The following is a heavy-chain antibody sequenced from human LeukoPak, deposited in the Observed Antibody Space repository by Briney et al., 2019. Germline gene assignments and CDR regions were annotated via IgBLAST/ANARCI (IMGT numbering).Heavy chain of an antibody. D-gene: IGHD6-6*01. CDR2: IYYSGST. J-gene: IGHJ4*02. Sequence: SETLSLTCTVSGVSISSGGYYWSWIRQHPGKGLEWIGYIYYSGSTYYNPSLKSRVTISVDTSKNQFSLKLSSVTAADTAVYYCARGLAARRNFDYWGQGTLVTVSS. CDR1: GVSISSGGYY. V-gene: IGHV4-31*03. CDR3: ARGLAARRNFDY.